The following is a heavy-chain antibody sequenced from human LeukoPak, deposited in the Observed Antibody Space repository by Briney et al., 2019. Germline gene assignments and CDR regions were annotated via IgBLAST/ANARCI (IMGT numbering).Heavy chain of an antibody. CDR1: GFTFKNAW. CDR3: ARDAFDI. V-gene: IGHV3-21*01. CDR2: ISSSSSYI. Sequence: GGSLRLSCAASGFTFKNAWMNWVRQAPGKGLEWVSSISSSSSYIYYADSVKGRFTISRDNAKNSLYLQMNSLRAEDTAVYYCARDAFDIWGQGTMVTVSS. J-gene: IGHJ3*02.